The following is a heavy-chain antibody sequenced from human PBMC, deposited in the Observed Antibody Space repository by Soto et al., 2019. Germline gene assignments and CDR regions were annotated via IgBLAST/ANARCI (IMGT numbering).Heavy chain of an antibody. Sequence: SVKVSCKASGGTFSSYNISWGRQAPGQGVEWMGRIIPILGIANYAQKFQGRVTITADKSTSTAYMELSSLRSEDTAVYYCAREDIVVVVAATNYYYMDVWGKGTTVTVSS. D-gene: IGHD2-15*01. V-gene: IGHV1-69*04. CDR3: AREDIVVVVAATNYYYMDV. J-gene: IGHJ6*03. CDR2: IIPILGIA. CDR1: GGTFSSYN.